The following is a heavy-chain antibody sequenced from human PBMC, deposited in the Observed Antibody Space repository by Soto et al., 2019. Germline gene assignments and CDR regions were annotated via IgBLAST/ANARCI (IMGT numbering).Heavy chain of an antibody. CDR3: ARGSTDFDY. V-gene: IGHV1-3*01. CDR2: INAGNGNT. Sequence: QVQLVQSGAEVKKPGASVKVSCKASGYTFTNYAMHWVRQAPGQRLEWVGWINAGNGNTKYSQMFQGRITFTRDTSANTAYMELSSLRSEDTAVYYCARGSTDFDYWGQGTLVTVSS. CDR1: GYTFTNYA. D-gene: IGHD6-6*01. J-gene: IGHJ4*02.